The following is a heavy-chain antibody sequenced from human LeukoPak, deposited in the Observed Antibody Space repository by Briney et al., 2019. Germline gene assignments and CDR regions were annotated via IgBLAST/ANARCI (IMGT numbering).Heavy chain of an antibody. CDR3: ARESYYEVWSGREVDY. Sequence: SQTLSLTCTVSGGSISSGNYFWSWIPQPAGKGLEWFGRVYTTGGTNYNPSLQSRVTISVDTYQYPLSLKAASVTAAATALCSRARESYYEVWSGREVDYWGQGTLATVSS. CDR1: GGSISSGNYF. CDR2: VYTTGGT. D-gene: IGHD3-3*01. J-gene: IGHJ4*02. V-gene: IGHV4-61*02.